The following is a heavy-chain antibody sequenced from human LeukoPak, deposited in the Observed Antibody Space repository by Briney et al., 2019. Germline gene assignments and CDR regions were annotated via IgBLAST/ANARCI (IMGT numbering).Heavy chain of an antibody. CDR2: INHSGST. D-gene: IGHD1-14*01. CDR3: SRGRGAPEGCGHPCCFDY. CDR1: GGSFSGYY. Sequence: SETLSLTCAVYGGSFSGYYWSWIRQPPGKGLEWIGEINHSGSTNYNPSPKSRVTITVDTSKNQFSLKLSPVTAADTAVYYWSRGRGAPEGCGHPCCFDYWGQGTLVTVSS. J-gene: IGHJ4*02. V-gene: IGHV4-34*01.